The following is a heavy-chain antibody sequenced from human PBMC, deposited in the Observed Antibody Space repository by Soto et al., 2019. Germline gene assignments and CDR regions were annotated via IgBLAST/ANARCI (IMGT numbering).Heavy chain of an antibody. CDR1: DYTFTNYG. V-gene: IGHV1-18*01. CDR2: ISAYNGNT. D-gene: IGHD5-12*01. Sequence: ASVKVSGKASDYTFTNYGISWVRQAPGQGLEWIGWISAYNGNTKYAQNLQGRVTMTTDTSTSTAYMELRSLRSDDTAVYYCARDRVVATISYYYHGMDVWGQGTTVTVSS. J-gene: IGHJ6*02. CDR3: ARDRVVATISYYYHGMDV.